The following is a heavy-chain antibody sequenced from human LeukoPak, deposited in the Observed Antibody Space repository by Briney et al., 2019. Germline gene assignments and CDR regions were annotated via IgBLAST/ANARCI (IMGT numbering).Heavy chain of an antibody. D-gene: IGHD2-21*01. J-gene: IGHJ6*02. CDR1: GYSISTGYY. CDR3: ARGLRGYYYYYGMDV. CDR2: IYHSGST. Sequence: SETLSLTCTVSGYSISTGYYWGWIRQPPGKGLEWIGSIYHSGSTYYNPSLKSRVTISVDTSKNQFSLKLSSVTAADTAVYYCARGLRGYYYYYGMDVWGQGTTVTVSS. V-gene: IGHV4-38-2*02.